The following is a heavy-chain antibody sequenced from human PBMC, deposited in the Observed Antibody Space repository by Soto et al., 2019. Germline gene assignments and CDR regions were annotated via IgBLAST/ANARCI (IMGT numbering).Heavy chain of an antibody. CDR1: GDSFNDYY. Sequence: QVQLVQSGAEVRKPGASVTVSCRSSGDSFNDYYIHWVRQAPGQGLEWMGWINPNSGVTKEAQKFQGWVSMTRDTSIRTVYMQLSRLRSDDTAVYYCARESGGATATLDYYYFYMDVWGTGTTVTVSS. J-gene: IGHJ6*03. D-gene: IGHD5-12*01. V-gene: IGHV1-2*04. CDR3: ARESGGATATLDYYYFYMDV. CDR2: INPNSGVT.